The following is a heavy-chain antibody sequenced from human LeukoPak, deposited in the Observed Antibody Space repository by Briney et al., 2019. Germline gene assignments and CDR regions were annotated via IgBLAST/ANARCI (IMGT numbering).Heavy chain of an antibody. CDR2: IYYSGST. V-gene: IGHV4-39*07. CDR1: GGSISSSSYY. CDR3: ASELKVSSWYWYFDL. Sequence: SETLSLTCTISGGSISSSSYYWGWIRQPPGKGLEWIGSIYYSGSTYYNPSLKSRVTISVDTSKNQFSLKLSSVTAADTAVYYCASELKVSSWYWYFDLWGRGTLVTVSS. J-gene: IGHJ2*01. D-gene: IGHD6-13*01.